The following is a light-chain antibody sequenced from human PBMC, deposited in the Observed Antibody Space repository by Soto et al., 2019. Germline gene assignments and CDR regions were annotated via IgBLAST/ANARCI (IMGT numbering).Light chain of an antibody. Sequence: DIQMTQSPSSLSASVGERVTITCRASQGVSNYLAWYQQKPGKDPKLLIYAASTLQSGVPARFSGSGSGTDFTLTISRLQPEDVATYYCQKYNSAPQTFGQGTKVEIK. CDR3: QKYNSAPQT. V-gene: IGKV1-27*01. J-gene: IGKJ1*01. CDR1: QGVSNY. CDR2: AAS.